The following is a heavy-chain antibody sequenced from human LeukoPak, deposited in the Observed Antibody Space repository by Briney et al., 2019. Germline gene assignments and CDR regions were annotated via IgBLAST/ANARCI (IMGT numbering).Heavy chain of an antibody. Sequence: PSQTLSLTCTVSGGSISSGSYYWSWIRQPARKGLEWIGRIYTSGSTNYNPSLKSRVTMSVDTSKNQFSLKLSSVTAADTAVYYCARVAYDSSGKTIYFDYWGQGTLVTVSS. J-gene: IGHJ4*02. CDR1: GGSISSGSYY. V-gene: IGHV4-61*02. CDR3: ARVAYDSSGKTIYFDY. CDR2: IYTSGST. D-gene: IGHD3-22*01.